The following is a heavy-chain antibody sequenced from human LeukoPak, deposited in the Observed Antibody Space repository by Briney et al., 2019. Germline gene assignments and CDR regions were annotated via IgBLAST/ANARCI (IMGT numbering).Heavy chain of an antibody. CDR1: GYTFTDYY. CDR3: ARDHLWYYDTWYFDL. V-gene: IGHV1-2*02. CDR2: INPKTGGT. J-gene: IGHJ2*01. Sequence: GASVKVSCKASGYTFTDYYLHWVRQAPGQGLEWMGWINPKTGGTNYAQNFQGRVTMTRDTSISTAYMELSSLRSEDTAVYYCARDHLWYYDTWYFDLWGRGTLVTVSS. D-gene: IGHD3-22*01.